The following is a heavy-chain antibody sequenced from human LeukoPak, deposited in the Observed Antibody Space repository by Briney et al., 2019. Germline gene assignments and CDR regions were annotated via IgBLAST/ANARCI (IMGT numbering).Heavy chain of an antibody. D-gene: IGHD4-23*01. CDR2: ISSSGSTI. J-gene: IGHJ4*02. Sequence: GGSLRLSCAASGFTFSSYEMHWVRQAPGKGLEWVSYISSSGSTIYYADSVKGRFTISRDSAKNSLYLQMNSLRAEDTAVYYCARDYGGSSPFDYWGQGTLVTVSS. CDR1: GFTFSSYE. V-gene: IGHV3-48*03. CDR3: ARDYGGSSPFDY.